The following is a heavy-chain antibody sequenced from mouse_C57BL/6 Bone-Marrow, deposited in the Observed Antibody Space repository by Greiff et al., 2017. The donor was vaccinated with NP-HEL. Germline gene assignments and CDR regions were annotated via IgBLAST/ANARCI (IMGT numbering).Heavy chain of an antibody. Sequence: EVQVVESGGGLVKPGGSLKLSCAASGFTFSDYGMHWVRQAPEKGLEWVAYISSGSSTIYYADTVKGRFTISRDNAKNTLFLQMTSLRSEDTAMYYCAGWGYARFDYWGQGTTLTVSS. D-gene: IGHD6-5*01. CDR3: AGWGYARFDY. V-gene: IGHV5-17*01. CDR2: ISSGSSTI. CDR1: GFTFSDYG. J-gene: IGHJ2*01.